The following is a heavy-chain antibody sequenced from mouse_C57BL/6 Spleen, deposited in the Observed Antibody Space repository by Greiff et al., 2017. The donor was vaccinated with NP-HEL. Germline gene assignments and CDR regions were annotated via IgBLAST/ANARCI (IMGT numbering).Heavy chain of an antibody. CDR1: GFSLSTFGMG. D-gene: IGHD1-1*01. J-gene: IGHJ2*01. Sequence: QVTLKVSGPGILQPSQTLSLTCSFSGFSLSTFGMGVGWIRQPSGKGLEWLAHIWWDDDKYYNPALKSRLTISKNTSKNQVFLKIANVDTADTATYYCARIERVITTVVALVFDYWGQGTTLTVSS. CDR3: ARIERVITTVVALVFDY. V-gene: IGHV8-8*01. CDR2: IWWDDDK.